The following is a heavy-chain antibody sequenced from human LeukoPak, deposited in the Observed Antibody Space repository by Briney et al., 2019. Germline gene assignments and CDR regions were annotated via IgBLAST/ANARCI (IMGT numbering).Heavy chain of an antibody. CDR1: GFTFSSYG. V-gene: IGHV3-30*02. CDR2: IRYDGSNE. D-gene: IGHD2-2*01. Sequence: GGSLRLSCAASGFTFSSYGMHWVRQAPGKGLEWVAFIRYDGSNEYYADSVKGRFTISRDNSKNTLYLQMSSLRAEDTAVYYCAKAPYCSSTSCYAGEYYFDYWGQGTLVTVSS. CDR3: AKAPYCSSTSCYAGEYYFDY. J-gene: IGHJ4*02.